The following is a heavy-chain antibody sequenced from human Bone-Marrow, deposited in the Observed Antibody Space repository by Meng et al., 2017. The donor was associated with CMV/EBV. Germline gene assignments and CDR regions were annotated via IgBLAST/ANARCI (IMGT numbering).Heavy chain of an antibody. CDR2: ISGSVGNT. D-gene: IGHD5-18*01. J-gene: IGHJ5*02. Sequence: GGSLRLSCTASGFPIRSYDMSWVRQAPGKGLEWVSSISGSVGNTYYADTVKGRFTISRDNSGDTLYMQMSSLRAEDTAVYYCAREEAMVGYYTNWFDAWGQGALVTVSS. CDR1: GFPIRSYD. CDR3: AREEAMVGYYTNWFDA. V-gene: IGHV3-23*01.